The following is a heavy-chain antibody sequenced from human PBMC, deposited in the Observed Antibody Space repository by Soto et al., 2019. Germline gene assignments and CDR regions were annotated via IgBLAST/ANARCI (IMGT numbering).Heavy chain of an antibody. Sequence: SVKASCNSSGCTFTIYAMHCVSQSPGQRLEWMGWINAGNGNTKYSQKFPGRVTITRDTSASTAYMELSSLRSEDTALYYCARSLNYYASSGYYYFDYWGKGTLVTVSS. D-gene: IGHD3-22*01. CDR2: INAGNGNT. CDR3: ARSLNYYASSGYYYFDY. V-gene: IGHV1-3*01. J-gene: IGHJ4*02. CDR1: GCTFTIYA.